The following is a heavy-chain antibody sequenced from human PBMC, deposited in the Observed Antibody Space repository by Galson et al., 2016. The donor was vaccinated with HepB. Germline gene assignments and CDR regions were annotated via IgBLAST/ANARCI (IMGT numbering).Heavy chain of an antibody. CDR2: IDWDDDK. CDR3: ARIRGHAPDFYDSSGYYFDY. D-gene: IGHD3-22*01. Sequence: PALVKPTQTLTLTCTFSGFSLSTSGMCVSWIRQPPGKALEWLARIDWDDDKYYSTSLKTRLTIPKDASKNQVVLTMTNVDPVDTATYYCARIRGHAPDFYDSSGYYFDYWGQGTLVTVSS. CDR1: GFSLSTSGMC. V-gene: IGHV2-70*11. J-gene: IGHJ4*02.